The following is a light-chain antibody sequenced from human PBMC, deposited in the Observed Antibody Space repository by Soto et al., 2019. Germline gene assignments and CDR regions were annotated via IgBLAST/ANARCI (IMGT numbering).Light chain of an antibody. J-gene: IGKJ1*01. Sequence: IQLTLSPSSLSASVGDRVTITCRASQGIGSYLAWYQQKPGKAPKLLIYKASTLKSGVPSRFSGSGSGTEFTLTISSLQPDDFATYYCQHYNSYSEAFGQGTKVDIK. V-gene: IGKV1-5*03. CDR3: QHYNSYSEA. CDR2: KAS. CDR1: QGIGSY.